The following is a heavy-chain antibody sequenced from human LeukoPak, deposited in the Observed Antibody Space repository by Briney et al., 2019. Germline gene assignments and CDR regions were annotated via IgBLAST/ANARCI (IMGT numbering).Heavy chain of an antibody. CDR1: GFTFSSYG. J-gene: IGHJ3*02. Sequence: PGRSLRRSCAASGFTFSSYGMHWVRHAPGNGRKGVAVIWCDGSNKYYADSVKGRFTSSRDNSKNTLDLQRNSLRAEDTAVYYCARAEGYYDSSGNDAFDIWGQGTMVSVSS. V-gene: IGHV3-33*01. CDR3: ARAEGYYDSSGNDAFDI. D-gene: IGHD3-22*01. CDR2: IWCDGSNK.